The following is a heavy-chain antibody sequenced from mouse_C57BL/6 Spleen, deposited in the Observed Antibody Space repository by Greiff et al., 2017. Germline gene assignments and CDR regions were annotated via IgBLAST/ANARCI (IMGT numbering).Heavy chain of an antibody. J-gene: IGHJ1*03. CDR2: IYPGDGDT. CDR1: GYAFSSYW. V-gene: IGHV1-80*01. CDR3: ARSSYYYGSRGYFDV. D-gene: IGHD1-1*01. Sequence: QVQLKQSGAELVKPGASVKISCKASGYAFSSYWMNWVKQRPGKGLEWIGQIYPGDGDTNYNGKFKGKATLTADKSSSTAYMQLSSLTSEDSAVYFCARSSYYYGSRGYFDVWGTGTTVTVSS.